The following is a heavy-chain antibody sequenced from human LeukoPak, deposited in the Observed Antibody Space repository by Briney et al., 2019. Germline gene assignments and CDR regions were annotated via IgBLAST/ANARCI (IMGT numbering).Heavy chain of an antibody. CDR2: IISSSSTI. Sequence: PGGSLRLSCVGSGFNFNSYSMNWVRQAPGKGLEWVSYIISSSSTIYYADSVKGRFTISRDNAKNSLYLEMNSLRGDDTAVYYCARDRVGGRYHYGMDVWGLGTTVTVSS. V-gene: IGHV3-48*04. D-gene: IGHD3-16*02. CDR3: ARDRVGGRYHYGMDV. CDR1: GFNFNSYS. J-gene: IGHJ6*02.